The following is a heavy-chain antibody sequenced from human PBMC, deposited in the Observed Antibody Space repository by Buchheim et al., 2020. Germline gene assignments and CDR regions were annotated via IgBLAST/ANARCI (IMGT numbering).Heavy chain of an antibody. CDR1: GGSFSGYY. CDR2: INHSGST. J-gene: IGHJ4*02. Sequence: QVQLQQWGAGLLKPSETLSLTCAVYGGSFSGYYWSWIRQPPGKGLEWIGEINHSGSTNYNPSLKSRVNNAVDKSKKQLSLKLSSVTAADTAVYYCASYKVDRAYFDYWGQGTL. V-gene: IGHV4-34*01. D-gene: IGHD1-14*01. CDR3: ASYKVDRAYFDY.